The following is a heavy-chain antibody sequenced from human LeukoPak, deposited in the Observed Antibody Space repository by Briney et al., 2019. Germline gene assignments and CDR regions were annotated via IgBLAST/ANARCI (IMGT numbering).Heavy chain of an antibody. V-gene: IGHV3-48*01. CDR1: GFPFDDYG. CDR2: ISSSSSTI. J-gene: IGHJ4*02. CDR3: ARDQSSGWGFDY. Sequence: GGSLRLSCAASGFPFDDYGMSWVRQAPGKGLEWVSYISSSSSTIYYADSVKGRFTISRDNSKNTLYLQMNSLRAEDAAMYYCARDQSSGWGFDYWGQGTLVTVSS. D-gene: IGHD6-25*01.